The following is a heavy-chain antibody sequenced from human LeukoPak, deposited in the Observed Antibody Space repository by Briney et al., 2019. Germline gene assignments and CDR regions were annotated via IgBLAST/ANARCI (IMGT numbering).Heavy chain of an antibody. D-gene: IGHD6-6*01. CDR2: INHSGST. J-gene: IGHJ4*02. Sequence: PSETLSLTCAVYGGSFSGYYWSWIRQPPGKGLEWIGEINHSGSTNYNPSLKSRVTISVDTSKNQFSLKLSSVTAADTAVYYCARGPRIAARRGFDYWGQGTLVTVSS. V-gene: IGHV4-34*01. CDR3: ARGPRIAARRGFDY. CDR1: GGSFSGYY.